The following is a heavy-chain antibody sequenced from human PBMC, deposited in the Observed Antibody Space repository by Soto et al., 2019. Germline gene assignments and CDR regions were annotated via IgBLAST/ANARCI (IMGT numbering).Heavy chain of an antibody. CDR2: IVVGSGNT. CDR1: GFTFTSSA. J-gene: IGHJ3*02. D-gene: IGHD3-22*01. CDR3: AADDYYDSSGYPDAFDI. Sequence: ASVKVSCKASGFTFTSSAVQWVRQAGGQRLEWIGWIVVGSGNTNYAQKFQERVTITRDMSTSTAYMELSSLRSEDTAVYYCAADDYYDSSGYPDAFDIWGQGTMVTVSS. V-gene: IGHV1-58*01.